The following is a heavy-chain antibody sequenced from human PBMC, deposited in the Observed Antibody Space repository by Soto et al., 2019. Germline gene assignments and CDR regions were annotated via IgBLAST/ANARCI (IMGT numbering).Heavy chain of an antibody. CDR1: GYTFTRYA. V-gene: IGHV1-3*01. Sequence: QVQLVQCGAEVKKPGASVKVSCRASGYTFTRYALHWVRQAPGQRLEWMGWINAGNGITTYSQKFQGRVTITRDKSASTAYRELSSLTSEEPAVYYCARGGQVLSVAFDFWGQGTMVTVSS. CDR3: ARGGQVLSVAFDF. D-gene: IGHD2-2*01. CDR2: INAGNGIT. J-gene: IGHJ3*01.